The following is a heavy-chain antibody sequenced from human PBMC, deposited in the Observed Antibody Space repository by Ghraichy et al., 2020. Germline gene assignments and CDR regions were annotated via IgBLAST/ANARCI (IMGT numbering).Heavy chain of an antibody. V-gene: IGHV3-48*02. CDR2: ISSTNDI. CDR3: ATRFRSESWVY. Sequence: GGSLRLSCTASGFTFSSSGMNWVRQAPGKGLEWISYISSTNDIAYADSMKGRFTISRDNAQNSLYLQLNSLREEDTAVYYCATRFRSESWVYWGQGALVTVSS. J-gene: IGHJ4*02. D-gene: IGHD2-15*01. CDR1: GFTFSSSG.